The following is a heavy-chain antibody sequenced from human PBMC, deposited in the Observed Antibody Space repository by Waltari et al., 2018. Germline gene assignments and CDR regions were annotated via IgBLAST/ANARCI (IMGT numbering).Heavy chain of an antibody. D-gene: IGHD3-10*01. CDR3: ARDLLWFREYWAYGMDV. V-gene: IGHV4-61*09. Sequence: QVQLQESGPGLVKPSQTLSLTCTVSGGSISSGSYYWSWIRQPAGKGLEWIGYIYTSGSTNYNPALKSRVTISVDTSKNQFSLKLSSVTAADTAVYYCARDLLWFREYWAYGMDVWGQGTTVTVSS. J-gene: IGHJ6*02. CDR1: GGSISSGSYY. CDR2: IYTSGST.